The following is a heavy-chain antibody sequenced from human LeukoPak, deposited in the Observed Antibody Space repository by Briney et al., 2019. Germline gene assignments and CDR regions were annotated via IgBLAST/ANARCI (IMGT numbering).Heavy chain of an antibody. Sequence: PGRSLRLSCAASGFTVSSYGMHWVCQAPGKGLEWVAVIWYDGSNKYYADSVKGRFTISRDNSKSTVYLQMNSLRADDTAVYYCARSSFGSHRQDGMDVWGQGTTVTVS. CDR2: IWYDGSNK. D-gene: IGHD1-26*01. CDR1: GFTVSSYG. CDR3: ARSSFGSHRQDGMDV. V-gene: IGHV3-33*01. J-gene: IGHJ6*02.